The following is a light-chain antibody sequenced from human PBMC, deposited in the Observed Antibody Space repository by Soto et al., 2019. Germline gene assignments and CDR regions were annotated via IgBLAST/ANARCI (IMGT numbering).Light chain of an antibody. V-gene: IGLV2-14*01. CDR2: EVS. CDR3: QAYDYSLTASV. Sequence: QSVLTQPASVSGSPGQSITISCTGTTSDVGGYNYVSWYQQHPGKVPKLLIHEVSNRPSGVSNRFSGSKSGNTASLTISGLQAEDEADYYCQAYDYSLTASVFGGGTKLTVL. J-gene: IGLJ3*02. CDR1: TSDVGGYNY.